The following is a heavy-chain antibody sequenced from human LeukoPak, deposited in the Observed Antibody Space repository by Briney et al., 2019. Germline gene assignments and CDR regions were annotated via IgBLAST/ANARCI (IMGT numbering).Heavy chain of an antibody. Sequence: GGSLRLSRAASGFTYSTYAMHWGRPAPGKGLEYVSAISSNGDRTYYANSVKGRFTISRDNSKNTLYLQMGRLRAEDTAVYYCAKDSGNYDSSGYSRPGAFDIWGQGTMVTVSS. D-gene: IGHD3-22*01. CDR1: GFTYSTYA. V-gene: IGHV3-64*01. CDR2: ISSNGDRT. J-gene: IGHJ3*02. CDR3: AKDSGNYDSSGYSRPGAFDI.